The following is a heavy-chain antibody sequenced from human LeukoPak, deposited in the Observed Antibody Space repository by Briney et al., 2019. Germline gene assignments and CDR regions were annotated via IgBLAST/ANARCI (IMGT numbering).Heavy chain of an antibody. J-gene: IGHJ4*02. CDR1: GVPISSGGYF. V-gene: IGHV4-31*03. CDR3: ARYNLPGYSNFDY. CDR2: IYYSEST. Sequence: SDTLSLTCSLSGVPISSGGYFCSWIRQHPGKVLEWIGYIYYSESTYYNPSLKSRVTISVDTFKNQFSLKLSSVTAADTAVYYCARYNLPGYSNFDYWGQGTLVTVSS. D-gene: IGHD3-9*01.